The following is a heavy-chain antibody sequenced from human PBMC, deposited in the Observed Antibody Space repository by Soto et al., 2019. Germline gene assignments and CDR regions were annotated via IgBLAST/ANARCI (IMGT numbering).Heavy chain of an antibody. Sequence: GGSLRLSCAASGFTFSSYAMSWVRQAPGKGLEWVSAISGSGGSTYYADSVKGRFTISRDNSKNTLYLQMNSLRAEDTAVYYCATTNTGTTGGRKSYYFDYWGQGTLVTVSS. V-gene: IGHV3-23*01. CDR3: ATTNTGTTGGRKSYYFDY. CDR2: ISGSGGST. CDR1: GFTFSSYA. D-gene: IGHD1-7*01. J-gene: IGHJ4*02.